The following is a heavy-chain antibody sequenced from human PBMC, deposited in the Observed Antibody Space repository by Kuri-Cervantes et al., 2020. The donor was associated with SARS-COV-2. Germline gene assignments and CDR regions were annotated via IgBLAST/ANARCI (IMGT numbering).Heavy chain of an antibody. V-gene: IGHV4-4*02. CDR3: ARGTRYCNGGACYSGFDP. CDR2: IYRSGST. D-gene: IGHD2-21*01. J-gene: IGHJ5*02. CDR1: GGSISSNQW. Sequence: SETLSLTCSVSGGSISSNQWRTWLRQPPGKGLEWIGEIYRSGSTNYNPSLKSRVTISVDQSRNQFSLMLSSVTAADTAIYYCARGTRYCNGGACYSGFDPWGQGTLVTVSS.